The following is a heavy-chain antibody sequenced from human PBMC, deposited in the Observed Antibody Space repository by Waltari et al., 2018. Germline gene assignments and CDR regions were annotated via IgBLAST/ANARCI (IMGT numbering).Heavy chain of an antibody. Sequence: QVQLQESGPGLVKPSQTLSLTCTVSGGSISSGSYYWSWIRQPAGKGLEWIGYIYPSWSTNYNPSLKSRVTISVDTSKNQFSLKLSSVTAADTVVYYCARSSRHYYDQFDYWGQGTLVTVSS. CDR3: ARSSRHYYDQFDY. CDR2: IYPSWST. CDR1: GGSISSGSYY. V-gene: IGHV4-61*09. D-gene: IGHD3-22*01. J-gene: IGHJ4*02.